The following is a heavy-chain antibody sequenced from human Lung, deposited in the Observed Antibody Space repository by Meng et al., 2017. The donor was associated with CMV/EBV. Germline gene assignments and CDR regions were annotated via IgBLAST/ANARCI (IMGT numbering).Heavy chain of an antibody. D-gene: IGHD6-13*01. CDR2: INPSDNTT. CDR3: ARDLGYSSSWYFQYYFDC. CDR1: GYTLTNYY. Sequence: ASVKVSXKASGYTLTNYYIHWVRQAPGQGLEWMGIINPSDNTTLYAQKFQGRVTMTRDTSTSTVYMELSSLRSDDTALYYCARDLGYSSSWYFQYYFDCWGQGTLVTISS. V-gene: IGHV1-46*01. J-gene: IGHJ4*02.